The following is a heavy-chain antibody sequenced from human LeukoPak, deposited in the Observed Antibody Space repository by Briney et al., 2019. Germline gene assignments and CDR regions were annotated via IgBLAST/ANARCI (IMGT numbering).Heavy chain of an antibody. V-gene: IGHV3-53*01. CDR3: AIVWSDTVGWYHFDS. D-gene: IGHD6-19*01. CDR1: GFTVSNKY. CDR2: INGGGSG. Sequence: PGGSLRLSCAASGFTVSNKYMSWVRQARGKGLEWVAFINGGGSGNYADSVKGRFTISRDDSKNTLYLQMSGMRAEDTAVYDCAIVWSDTVGWYHFDSWGQGTLVTVSS. J-gene: IGHJ4*02.